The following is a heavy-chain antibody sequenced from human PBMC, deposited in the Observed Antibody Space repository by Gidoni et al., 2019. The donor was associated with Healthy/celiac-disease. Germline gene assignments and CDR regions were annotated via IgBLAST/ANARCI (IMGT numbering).Heavy chain of an antibody. V-gene: IGHV4-39*01. CDR3: ARQGIAAAGTGAFDI. J-gene: IGHJ3*02. D-gene: IGHD6-13*01. CDR1: GCSICRNSYY. Sequence: QLQLQESGPGLVKPSETLSLTCTVSGCSICRNSYYWGWIRQPPGKGLEWIGSIYYSGSTYYNPSLKSRVTISVDTSKNQFSLKLSSVTAADTAVYYCARQGIAAAGTGAFDIWGQGTMVTVSS. CDR2: IYYSGST.